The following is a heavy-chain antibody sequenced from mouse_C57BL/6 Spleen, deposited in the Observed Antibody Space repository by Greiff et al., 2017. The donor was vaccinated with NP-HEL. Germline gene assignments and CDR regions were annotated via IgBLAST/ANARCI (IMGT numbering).Heavy chain of an antibody. V-gene: IGHV1-82*01. CDR2: IYPGAGDT. CDR3: ARFDYDDDRIYAMDY. D-gene: IGHD2-4*01. CDR1: GYAFSSSW. J-gene: IGHJ4*01. Sequence: QVQLQQSGPELVKPGASVKISCKASGYAFSSSWMNWVKQRPGKGLEWIGRIYPGAGDTNYNGKFKGKATLTADKSSSTDYMQLSSLTSEDSAVYFCARFDYDDDRIYAMDYWGQGTSVTVSS.